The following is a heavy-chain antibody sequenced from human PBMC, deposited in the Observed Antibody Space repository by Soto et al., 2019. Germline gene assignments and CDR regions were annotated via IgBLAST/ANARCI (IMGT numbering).Heavy chain of an antibody. CDR1: GFSFSSFP. CDR2: VQNDGSRT. D-gene: IGHD3-16*01. V-gene: IGHV3-74*03. Sequence: GGSLRLSCAASGFSFSSFPMDWVRQAPGKGLEWVSRVQNDGSRTTYADSVKGRFTISRDNAKDTLYLQMNSLRAEDTAVYYCARFYTGGFWGQGTLVTVSS. CDR3: ARFYTGGF. J-gene: IGHJ4*02.